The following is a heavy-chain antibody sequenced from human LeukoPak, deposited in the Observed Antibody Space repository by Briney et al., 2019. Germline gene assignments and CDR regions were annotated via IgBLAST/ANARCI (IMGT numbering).Heavy chain of an antibody. V-gene: IGHV3-21*06. CDR1: GFSFSSYN. CDR3: ARDSWSSNQDY. D-gene: IGHD6-13*01. J-gene: IGHJ4*02. CDR2: ITSSGNYI. Sequence: PGGSLRLSCAASGFSFSSYNMNWVRQAPGRGLEWVPSITSSGNYIYYADSVKGRFTISRDNAENSLFLQMNGLRVEDTAVYFCARDSWSSNQDYWGQGTLVTVSS.